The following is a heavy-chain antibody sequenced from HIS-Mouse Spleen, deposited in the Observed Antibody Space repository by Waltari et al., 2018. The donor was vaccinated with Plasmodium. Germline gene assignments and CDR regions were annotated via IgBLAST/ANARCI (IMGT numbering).Heavy chain of an antibody. CDR1: GFTFSSYW. V-gene: IGHV3-7*01. CDR3: ASSWYWYFDL. J-gene: IGHJ2*01. Sequence: EVQLVESGGGLVQPGGSLRLSCAASGFTFSSYWMIGVRQAPGKGREWVANIKQDGREKYYVDSGKGRFTISRDNAKNSLYLQMNSLRAEDTAVYYCASSWYWYFDLWGRGTLVTVAS. CDR2: IKQDGREK. D-gene: IGHD6-13*01.